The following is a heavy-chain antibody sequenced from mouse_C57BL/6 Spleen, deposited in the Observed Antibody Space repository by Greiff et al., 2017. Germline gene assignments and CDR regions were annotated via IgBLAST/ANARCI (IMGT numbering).Heavy chain of an antibody. V-gene: IGHV1-19*01. D-gene: IGHD2-3*01. CDR1: GYTFTDYY. CDR3: ARRWLLLYFDY. J-gene: IGHJ2*01. CDR2: INPYNGGT. Sequence: VQLQQSGPVLVKPGASVKMSCKASGYTFTDYYMNWVKQSHGKSLEWIGVINPYNGGTSYNQKFKGKDTLTVDKSSSTAYMELNSLTSEDSAVYYCARRWLLLYFDYWGQGTTLTVSS.